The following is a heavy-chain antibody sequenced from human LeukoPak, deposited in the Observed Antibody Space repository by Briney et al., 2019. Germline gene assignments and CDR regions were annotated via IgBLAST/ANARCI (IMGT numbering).Heavy chain of an antibody. V-gene: IGHV3-48*03. Sequence: PGGSLRLSCAASGFTFSSYEMNWVRQAPGKGLEWVSYISSSGSTIYYADSVKGRFTISRDNAKNSLYLQMNSLRAEDTAVYYCARERVDYGDWSRYYHYGMDVWGQGTTVTVTS. J-gene: IGHJ6*02. D-gene: IGHD4-17*01. CDR2: ISSSGSTI. CDR3: ARERVDYGDWSRYYHYGMDV. CDR1: GFTFSSYE.